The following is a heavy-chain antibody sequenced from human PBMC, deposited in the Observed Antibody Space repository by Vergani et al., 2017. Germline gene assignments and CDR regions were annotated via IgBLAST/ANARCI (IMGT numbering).Heavy chain of an antibody. V-gene: IGHV3-48*01. J-gene: IGHJ5*02. D-gene: IGHD5-18*01. CDR3: ARSPHGYTYGGYISQFDP. CDR1: GFTFSSYS. Sequence: EVQLAESGGDLVQPGGSLRLSCEASGFTFSSYSINWVRQAPGKGLEWVSYISSSGSSIYYADSVKGRFTISRDNAKNSLYLQMNNLRVEDTAVYFCARSPHGYTYGGYISQFDPWGQGTLVTVSS. CDR2: ISSSGSSI.